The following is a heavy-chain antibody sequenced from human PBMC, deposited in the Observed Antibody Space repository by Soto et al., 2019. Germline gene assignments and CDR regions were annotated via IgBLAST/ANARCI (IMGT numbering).Heavy chain of an antibody. CDR3: AKDPPYYDILTGYYDY. CDR2: ISGSGGST. D-gene: IGHD3-9*01. CDR1: GFTFSGYA. Sequence: GGSLRLSCAASGFTFSGYAMSWVRQAPGKGLEWVSAISGSGGSTYYADSVKGRFTISRDNSRNTLYLQMNSLRAEDTAVNDCAKDPPYYDILTGYYDYWGQGTLVPVSS. V-gene: IGHV3-23*01. J-gene: IGHJ4*02.